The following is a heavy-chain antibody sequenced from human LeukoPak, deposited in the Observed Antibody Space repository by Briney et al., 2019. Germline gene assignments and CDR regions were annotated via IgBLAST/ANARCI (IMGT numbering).Heavy chain of an antibody. CDR3: TKGLPVGYCSGDSCYSLA. Sequence: PGGSLRLSCAASGFTFSSCWMHWVRQAPGKGLVWVSRINSDGSSTSYADSVKGRFTVSRDNAKNTLYLQMNSLRAEDTAVYYCTKGLPVGYCSGDSCYSLAWGQGTLVTVSS. D-gene: IGHD2-15*01. CDR1: GFTFSSCW. CDR2: INSDGSST. V-gene: IGHV3-74*01. J-gene: IGHJ4*02.